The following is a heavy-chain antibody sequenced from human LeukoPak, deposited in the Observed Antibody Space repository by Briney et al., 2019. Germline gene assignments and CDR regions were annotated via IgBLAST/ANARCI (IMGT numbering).Heavy chain of an antibody. V-gene: IGHV1-69*05. CDR1: RGTFSSYA. D-gene: IGHD2-2*01. CDR2: IIPIFGTA. Sequence: SVKVSCKASRGTFSSYAISWVRQAPGQGLEWMGGIIPIFGTANYAQKFQGRVTITTDESTSTAYMELSSLRSEDTAVYYCARTVVVEYQPTFGFDYWGQGTLVTVSS. CDR3: ARTVVVEYQPTFGFDY. J-gene: IGHJ4*02.